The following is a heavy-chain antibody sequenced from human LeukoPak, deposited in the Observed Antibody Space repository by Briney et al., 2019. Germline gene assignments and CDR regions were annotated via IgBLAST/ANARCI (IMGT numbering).Heavy chain of an antibody. CDR1: GYTFTGYY. Sequence: ASVKVSCKASGYTFTGYYMHWVRQAPGQGLEWMGWINPNSGGTNYAQKFQGRVTMTRDTSIGTAYMELSRVRSDDTAVYYCARALGVAAADYYMDVWGKGTTVTVSS. CDR3: ARALGVAAADYYMDV. V-gene: IGHV1-2*02. CDR2: INPNSGGT. D-gene: IGHD6-13*01. J-gene: IGHJ6*03.